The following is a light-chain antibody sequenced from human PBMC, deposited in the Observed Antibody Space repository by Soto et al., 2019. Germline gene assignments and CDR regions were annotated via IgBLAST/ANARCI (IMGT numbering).Light chain of an antibody. V-gene: IGLV2-23*02. Sequence: QSALTQPASVSGSPGQSITISCTGTSSDVGNYNLVSWYQQHPGKVPKVMIYEVTKRLSGVSNRFSGSKSGNTASLTISGLQAEDEADYYCCSYAGSGIVVFGGGTKVTVL. CDR1: SSDVGNYNL. CDR2: EVT. J-gene: IGLJ2*01. CDR3: CSYAGSGIVV.